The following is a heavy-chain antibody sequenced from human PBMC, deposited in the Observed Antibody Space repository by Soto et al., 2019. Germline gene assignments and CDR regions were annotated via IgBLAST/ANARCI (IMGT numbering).Heavy chain of an antibody. Sequence: NPSETLSLTCAVYGGSFSGYYWSWIRQPPGKGLEWIGEINHSGSTNYNPSLKSRVTIPVDTSKNQFSLKLSSVTAADTAVYYCARNQHWGSYRDSRLNYFDYWGQGTLVTVSS. CDR3: ARNQHWGSYRDSRLNYFDY. D-gene: IGHD3-16*02. CDR1: GGSFSGYY. V-gene: IGHV4-34*01. CDR2: INHSGST. J-gene: IGHJ4*02.